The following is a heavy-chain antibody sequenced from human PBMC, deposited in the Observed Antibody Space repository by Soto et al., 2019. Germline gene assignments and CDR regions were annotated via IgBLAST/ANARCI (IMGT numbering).Heavy chain of an antibody. Sequence: GESLKISCKGSGYSFTSYWIGWVRQMPGKGLEWMGIIYPGDSDTRYSPSFQGQVTISADKSISTAYLQWSSLKASDTAMYYCARGVMGRYCSSTSCPPTYGMDVPGQGSTVTVSS. D-gene: IGHD2-2*01. CDR2: IYPGDSDT. J-gene: IGHJ6*02. CDR1: GYSFTSYW. CDR3: ARGVMGRYCSSTSCPPTYGMDV. V-gene: IGHV5-51*01.